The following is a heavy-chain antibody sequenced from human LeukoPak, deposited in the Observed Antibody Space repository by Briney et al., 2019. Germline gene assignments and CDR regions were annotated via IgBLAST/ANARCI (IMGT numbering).Heavy chain of an antibody. J-gene: IGHJ3*02. CDR1: GYTFTSYD. Sequence: GASVKVSCKASGYTFTSYDINWVRQAPGQGLEWMGWINPNSGGTNYAQKFQGRVTMTRDTSISTAYMELSRLRSDDTAVYYCARSSVSGWYNAFDIWGQGTMVTVSS. CDR3: ARSSVSGWYNAFDI. D-gene: IGHD6-19*01. V-gene: IGHV1-2*02. CDR2: INPNSGGT.